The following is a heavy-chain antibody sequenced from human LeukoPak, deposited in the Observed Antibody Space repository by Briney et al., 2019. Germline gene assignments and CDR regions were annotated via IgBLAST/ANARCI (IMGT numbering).Heavy chain of an antibody. Sequence: ASVKVSCKASGYTFTSYDINWVRQATGQPLERMGWMNPNIDNTGYAQKFHGRVTITRHTPISTAYMELSSLRSEVTAVYYCARGAYSSSWYWRQGTLVTVSS. CDR2: MNPNIDNT. J-gene: IGHJ4*02. CDR1: GYTFTSYD. V-gene: IGHV1-8*03. CDR3: ARGAYSSSWY. D-gene: IGHD6-13*01.